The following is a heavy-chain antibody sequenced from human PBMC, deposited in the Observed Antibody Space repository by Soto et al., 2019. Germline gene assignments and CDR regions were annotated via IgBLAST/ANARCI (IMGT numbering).Heavy chain of an antibody. CDR3: ATSSGALAASFPYYFDY. D-gene: IGHD6-25*01. J-gene: IGHJ4*02. Sequence: GGTLRLSCAAAGFRFNDYYMTWIRQAPGKGLEWVSYISSGSSTIYYAHSVKGRFTISRDNAKNSLYLQMNSLRAEDTAVYYCATSSGALAASFPYYFDYWGQGTLVTVSS. V-gene: IGHV3-11*01. CDR2: ISSGSSTI. CDR1: GFRFNDYY.